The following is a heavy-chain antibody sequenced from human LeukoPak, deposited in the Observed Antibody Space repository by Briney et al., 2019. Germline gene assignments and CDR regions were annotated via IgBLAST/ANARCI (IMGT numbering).Heavy chain of an antibody. CDR2: ISSSSSYI. CDR3: ARDRSGWAYYYYYYGMDV. J-gene: IGHJ6*02. V-gene: IGHV3-21*01. D-gene: IGHD6-19*01. CDR1: GFTFSSYS. Sequence: GGSLRLSCAASGFTFSSYSMNWVRQAPGKGLEWVSSISSSSSYIYYADSVKGRFTISRDNAKNSLYLQMNSLRAEDAAVYYCARDRSGWAYYYYYYGMDVWGQGTTVTVSS.